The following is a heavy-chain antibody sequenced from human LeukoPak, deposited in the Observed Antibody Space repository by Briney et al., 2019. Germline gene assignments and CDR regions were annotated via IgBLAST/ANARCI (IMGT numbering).Heavy chain of an antibody. D-gene: IGHD3-16*01. CDR3: ARDLGQRGDY. V-gene: IGHV4-59*01. J-gene: IGHJ4*02. CDR2: IYYSGST. Sequence: SETLSLTCTVSGGSISSYYWSWIRQPPGKGLEWIGYIYYSGSTNYNPSLKSRVTISVDTSKNQFSLKLSSVTAADTAVYYCARDLGQRGDYWGQGTLVTVSS. CDR1: GGSISSYY.